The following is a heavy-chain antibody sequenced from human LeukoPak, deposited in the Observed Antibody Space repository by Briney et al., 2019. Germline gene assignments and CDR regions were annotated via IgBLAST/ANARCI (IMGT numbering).Heavy chain of an antibody. CDR1: GFTFSGSA. CDR2: IRSKANSYAT. Sequence: GGSLRLSCAASGFTFSGSAMHWVRQASGKGLEWVGRIRSKANSYATAYAASVKGGFNISRDDSKNTAYLQMNSLKTEDTAVYYCTRQEDYYGSGSYYNEDYWGQGALVTVSS. J-gene: IGHJ4*02. D-gene: IGHD3-10*01. CDR3: TRQEDYYGSGSYYNEDY. V-gene: IGHV3-73*01.